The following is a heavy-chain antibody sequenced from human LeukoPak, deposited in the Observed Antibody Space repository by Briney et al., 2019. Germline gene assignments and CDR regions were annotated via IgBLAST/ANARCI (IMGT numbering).Heavy chain of an antibody. Sequence: GGSLRLSCAASGFTFSNYAMSWVRQAPGKGLEWVSSMSGSGGSAYYADSVKGRFTISRDNAMNSLYLQMNSLRAEDTAVYYCARAGSCSGTSCFDYWGQGTLVTVSS. D-gene: IGHD2-2*01. CDR2: MSGSGGSA. V-gene: IGHV3-23*01. CDR1: GFTFSNYA. J-gene: IGHJ4*02. CDR3: ARAGSCSGTSCFDY.